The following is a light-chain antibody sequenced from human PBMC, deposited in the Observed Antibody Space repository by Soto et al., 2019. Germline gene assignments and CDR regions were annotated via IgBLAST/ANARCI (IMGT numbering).Light chain of an antibody. V-gene: IGKV3-20*01. Sequence: ETVVTQSPGTLSLSPGERVTRACRASQSISSSYLSWYQQKPGQAPRLLIYGASSRATGIPDRFRGSGSGTDLTLSISRLEPEDCAVYYCQHYGSSSLVTFGQGTRLESK. CDR3: QHYGSSSLVT. CDR1: QSISSSY. CDR2: GAS. J-gene: IGKJ5*01.